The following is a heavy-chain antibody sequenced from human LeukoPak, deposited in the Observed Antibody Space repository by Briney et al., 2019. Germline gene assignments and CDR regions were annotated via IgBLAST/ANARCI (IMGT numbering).Heavy chain of an antibody. CDR1: GGSISSYY. J-gene: IGHJ5*02. CDR2: IYYSGST. Sequence: PSETLSLTCTVSGGSISSYYWSWIRQPPGKGLEWIGYIYYSGSTNYNPSLKSRVTISVDTSKNQFSLKLSSVTAADTAVYYCVEGGIAPLNWFDPWGQGTLVTVSS. D-gene: IGHD6-13*01. CDR3: VEGGIAPLNWFDP. V-gene: IGHV4-59*01.